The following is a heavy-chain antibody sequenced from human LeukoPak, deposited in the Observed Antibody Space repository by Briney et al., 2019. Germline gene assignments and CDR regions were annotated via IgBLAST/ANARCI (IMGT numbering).Heavy chain of an antibody. CDR3: ANYIRSVHYYMDV. Sequence: SETLSLTCSVSGGSFDSIYCSWIRQPPGKGLEWIGYIYTSGSTNLNPSLRSRVAMSIDTSKHQFSLTVDAVTAADTAVYYCANYIRSVHYYMDVGGKGNTVIVTS. J-gene: IGHJ6*03. CDR1: GGSFDSIY. D-gene: IGHD4-11*01. V-gene: IGHV4-4*09. CDR2: IYTSGST.